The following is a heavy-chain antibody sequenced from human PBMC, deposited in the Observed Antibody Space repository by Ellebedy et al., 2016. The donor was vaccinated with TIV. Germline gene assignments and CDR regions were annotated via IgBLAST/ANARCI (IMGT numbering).Heavy chain of an antibody. CDR2: IHHGGST. V-gene: IGHV4-4*02. CDR1: GDSIISSNR. J-gene: IGHJ4*02. CDR3: ARWEGRRCFDY. D-gene: IGHD1-26*01. Sequence: MPSETLSLTCAVSGDSIISSNRWSWVRQSPGKRLEWIGEIHHGGSTIYKSSLESRVTISVDKSKNQFSLNLRSMAAADTAVYYWARWEGRRCFDYWGQGTLVTVSS.